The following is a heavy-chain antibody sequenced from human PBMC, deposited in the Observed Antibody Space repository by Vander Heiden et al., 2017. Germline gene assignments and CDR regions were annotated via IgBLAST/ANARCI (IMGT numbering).Heavy chain of an antibody. J-gene: IGHJ4*02. Sequence: EVQLVESGGGLVKPGGSLRVSCVASGFPFSNYNMNWVRQAPGKGLEWVSSISSSRTFIDYADSVKGRFTISRDNAENSLSLKMNSLRAEDTAVYYCARGNGLSGHWGQGTLVTVSS. CDR1: GFPFSNYN. D-gene: IGHD1-26*01. V-gene: IGHV3-21*02. CDR2: ISSSRTFI. CDR3: ARGNGLSGH.